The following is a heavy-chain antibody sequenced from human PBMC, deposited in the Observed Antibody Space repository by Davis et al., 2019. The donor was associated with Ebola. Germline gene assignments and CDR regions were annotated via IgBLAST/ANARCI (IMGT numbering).Heavy chain of an antibody. CDR1: GYTFTSYG. CDR3: ARSGDSIVVVVAATNWFDP. Sequence: ASVKVSCKASGYTFTSYGISWVRQAPGQGLEWMGWISAYNGNTNYAQKFQGRVTMTEDTSTDTAYMELSSLRSEDTAVYYCARSGDSIVVVVAATNWFDPWGQGTLVTVSS. J-gene: IGHJ5*02. V-gene: IGHV1-18*01. CDR2: ISAYNGNT. D-gene: IGHD2-15*01.